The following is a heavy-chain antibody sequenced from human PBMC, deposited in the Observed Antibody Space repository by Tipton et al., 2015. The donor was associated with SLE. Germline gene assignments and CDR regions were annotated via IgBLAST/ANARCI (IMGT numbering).Heavy chain of an antibody. J-gene: IGHJ4*02. D-gene: IGHD1-20*01. CDR2: IYTRGST. CDR1: GGSISSGSYY. V-gene: IGHV4-61*02. CDR3: ARQSLGITGTKFDY. Sequence: TLSLTCTVSGGSISSGSYYWSWIRQPAGKGLEWIGRIYTRGSTNYSPSLKSRVTISVDTSKNQFSLKLSSVTAADTAVYYCARQSLGITGTKFDYWGQGTQVTVSS.